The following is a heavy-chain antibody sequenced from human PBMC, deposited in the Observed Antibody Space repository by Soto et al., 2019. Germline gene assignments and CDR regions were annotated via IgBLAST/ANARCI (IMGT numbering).Heavy chain of an antibody. CDR2: IYWNNDK. Sequence: QITLKESGPTLVKPTQTLTLTCTFSGFSLSTSGVGVGWIRQPPGKAPEWLALIYWNNDKRYSPSLESRLTITKDTSKTQVVLTMTNMDPVDTATYYCAHRRRIGEVAYSAWFDPWGQGILVTVSS. CDR3: AHRRRIGEVAYSAWFDP. CDR1: GFSLSTSGVG. V-gene: IGHV2-5*01. J-gene: IGHJ5*02. D-gene: IGHD4-4*01.